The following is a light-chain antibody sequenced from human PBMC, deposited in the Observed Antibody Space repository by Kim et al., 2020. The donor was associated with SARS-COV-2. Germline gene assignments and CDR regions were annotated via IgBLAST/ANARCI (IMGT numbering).Light chain of an antibody. Sequence: QSVLTQPPSASGTPGQTVTMSCSGSSSNLGSNYVYWYQHFPGMAPKLLIYRNNQRPSGVPDRFSGSKSGPSASLAVSGLRPEDEGDYFCASWDDSLGGWVFGAGTKVTVL. J-gene: IGLJ3*02. V-gene: IGLV1-47*01. CDR3: ASWDDSLGGWV. CDR1: SSNLGSNY. CDR2: RNN.